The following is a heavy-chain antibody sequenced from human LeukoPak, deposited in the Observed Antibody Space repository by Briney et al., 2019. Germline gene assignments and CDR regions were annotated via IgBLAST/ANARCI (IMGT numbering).Heavy chain of an antibody. D-gene: IGHD2-21*02. V-gene: IGHV4-34*01. CDR3: ARSHCGGDCYSSRWQILYGYYYYYMDV. J-gene: IGHJ6*03. Sequence: AETLSLTCAVYGGSFRGFYWTWIRQSPGKGLEWIGEINQSGSPSYNPSLKSRIMISVDMSKNQFSLKVRSVTAADTAVYYCARSHCGGDCYSSRWQILYGYYYYYMDVWGTGTTVTVSS. CDR1: GGSFRGFY. CDR2: INQSGSP.